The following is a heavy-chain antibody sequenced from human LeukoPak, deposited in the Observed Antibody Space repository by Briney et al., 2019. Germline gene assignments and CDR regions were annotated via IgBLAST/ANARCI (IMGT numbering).Heavy chain of an antibody. CDR3: ATSGDFKTYYFDY. V-gene: IGHV3-30*04. J-gene: IGHJ4*02. CDR2: ISYDGSSK. Sequence: GGSLRLSCAASGFTFSNYAMHWVRQAPGKGLEWVAVISYDGSSKYYADSVKGRFTISRDNSKNTLYLQMNSLRAEDTAVYYCATSGDFKTYYFDYWGQGTLVTVSS. CDR1: GFTFSNYA. D-gene: IGHD2-21*02.